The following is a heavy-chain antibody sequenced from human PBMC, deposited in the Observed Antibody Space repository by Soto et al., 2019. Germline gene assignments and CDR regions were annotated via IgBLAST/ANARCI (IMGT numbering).Heavy chain of an antibody. D-gene: IGHD5-12*01. Sequence: GGSLRLSCAASGFTFSSYSMNWVRQAPGKGLEWVSSISSSSSYIYYADSVKGRFTISRDNAKNSLYLQMNSLRAEDTAVYYCARVSGYGLPAYYYMDVWGKGTTVTVSS. CDR3: ARVSGYGLPAYYYMDV. J-gene: IGHJ6*03. V-gene: IGHV3-21*01. CDR1: GFTFSSYS. CDR2: ISSSSSYI.